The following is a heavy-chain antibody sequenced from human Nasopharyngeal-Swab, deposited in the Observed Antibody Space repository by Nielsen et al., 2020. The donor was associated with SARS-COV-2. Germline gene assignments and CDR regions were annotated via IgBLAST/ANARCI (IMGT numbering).Heavy chain of an antibody. CDR3: ARRAARDGYNYEVDP. CDR2: IYPGNSQT. J-gene: IGHJ5*02. D-gene: IGHD5-24*01. V-gene: IGHV5-51*01. Sequence: VSQMPGKGLAWMGIIYPGNSQTKYSPSFQGQITISVDKSINTAYLQWSTLKASDSAMYYCARRAARDGYNYEVDPWGQGTLVTASS.